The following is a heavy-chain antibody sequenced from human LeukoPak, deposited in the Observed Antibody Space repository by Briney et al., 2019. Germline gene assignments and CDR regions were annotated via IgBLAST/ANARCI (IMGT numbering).Heavy chain of an antibody. CDR3: ARGSSGYSYG. CDR1: GGSISSSSYY. J-gene: IGHJ4*02. D-gene: IGHD5-18*01. V-gene: IGHV4-39*07. CDR2: IYYSGST. Sequence: PSETLSLTCTVSGGSISSSSYYWGWIRQPPGKGLEWIGSIYYSGSTYYNPSLKSRVSISVDTSKNQFSLKLSSVTAADTAVYYCARGSSGYSYGWGQGTLVTVSS.